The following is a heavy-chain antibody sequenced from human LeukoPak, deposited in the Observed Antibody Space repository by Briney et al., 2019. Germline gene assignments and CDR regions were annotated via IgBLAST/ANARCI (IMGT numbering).Heavy chain of an antibody. CDR3: ARGEVVPAAYPNWFDP. J-gene: IGHJ5*02. CDR2: IYHSGST. Sequence: SSETLSLTCTVSGGSISSYYWSWIRQPPGKGLEWIGYIYHSGSTYYNPSLKSRVTISVDRSKNQFSLKLSSVTAADTAVYYCARGEVVPAAYPNWFDPWGQGTLVTVSS. D-gene: IGHD2-2*01. CDR1: GGSISSYY. V-gene: IGHV4-59*12.